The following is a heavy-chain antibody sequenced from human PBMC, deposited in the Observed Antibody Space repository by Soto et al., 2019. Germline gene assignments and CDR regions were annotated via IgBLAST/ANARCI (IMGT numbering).Heavy chain of an antibody. Sequence: PSETLSLTCTVSGSSISSGGYYWIWIRQHPGKGLEWIGYIYYSGSTYYNPSLKSRVTISVDTSKNQFSLKLSSVTAADTAVYYCASGKIVVVPAALYGMDVWGQGTTVTVSS. D-gene: IGHD2-2*01. V-gene: IGHV4-31*03. CDR2: IYYSGST. CDR1: GSSISSGGYY. CDR3: ASGKIVVVPAALYGMDV. J-gene: IGHJ6*02.